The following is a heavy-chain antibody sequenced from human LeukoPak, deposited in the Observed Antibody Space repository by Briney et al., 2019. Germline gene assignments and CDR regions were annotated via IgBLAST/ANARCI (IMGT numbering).Heavy chain of an antibody. D-gene: IGHD3-22*01. CDR2: IWYDGSNK. Sequence: PGGSLRLSCAASGFTFSSYGMHWVRQAPGKGLEWVAAIWYDGSNKYYADSVKGRFTISRDNSKNTLYLQMNSLRAEDTAVYYCARDVPAYYYDSSGYTDAFDIWGQGTMVTVSS. CDR3: ARDVPAYYYDSSGYTDAFDI. V-gene: IGHV3-33*01. J-gene: IGHJ3*02. CDR1: GFTFSSYG.